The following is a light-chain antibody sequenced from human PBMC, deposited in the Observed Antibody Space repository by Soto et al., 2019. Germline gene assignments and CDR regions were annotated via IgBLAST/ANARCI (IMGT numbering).Light chain of an antibody. J-gene: IGKJ5*01. CDR1: QSVSASY. Sequence: EIVLTQSPGTLSLSPGERVTLSCRASQSVSASYLAWYQQKPGQAPRLLIYAASSRATGIPDRFSGSGSGTDFTLTVSRLEPEDFAVYYCQQYGNSPAITFGQGTRLDIK. V-gene: IGKV3-20*01. CDR2: AAS. CDR3: QQYGNSPAIT.